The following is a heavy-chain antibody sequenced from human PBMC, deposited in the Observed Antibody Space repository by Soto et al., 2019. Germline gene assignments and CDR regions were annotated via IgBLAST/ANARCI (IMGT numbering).Heavy chain of an antibody. CDR2: IYYSGST. J-gene: IGHJ4*02. V-gene: IGHV4-31*03. Sequence: SETLSLTCTVSGGSISSGGYYWSWIRHHPGKGLEWIGYIYYSGSTYYNPSLKSRVTISVDTSKNQFSLKLSSVTAADTAVYYCARGGAYSGSYYPFDYWGQGTLVTVSS. CDR3: ARGGAYSGSYYPFDY. CDR1: GGSISSGGYY. D-gene: IGHD1-26*01.